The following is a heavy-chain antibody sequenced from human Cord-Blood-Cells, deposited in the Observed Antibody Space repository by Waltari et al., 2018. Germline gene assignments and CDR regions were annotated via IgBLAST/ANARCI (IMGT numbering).Heavy chain of an antibody. CDR1: GGSFSGYY. V-gene: IGHV4-34*01. J-gene: IGHJ4*02. CDR3: AREEVATIDY. CDR2: INHSGST. Sequence: QVQLQQWGAGLLKPSETLSLTCAVYGGSFSGYYWSWIRQPPGKGLEWIGEINHSGSTNYNPSLKSRVTISVDTSKNQFSLKLSSVTAADTAVYYCAREEVATIDYWGQGTLVTVSS. D-gene: IGHD5-12*01.